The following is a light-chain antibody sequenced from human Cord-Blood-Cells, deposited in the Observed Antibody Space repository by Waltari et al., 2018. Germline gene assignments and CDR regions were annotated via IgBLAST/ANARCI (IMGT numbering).Light chain of an antibody. J-gene: IGKJ1*01. V-gene: IGKV3-15*01. Sequence: EIVMTQSPATLSVSPGERATRSCRASQSVSSNLAWYQQQPGQAPRLLIYGASTRATGIPARFSGSGSGTEFTLTISSLQSEDFAVYYCQQYNNWPPRTFGQGTKVEIK. CDR2: GAS. CDR3: QQYNNWPPRT. CDR1: QSVSSN.